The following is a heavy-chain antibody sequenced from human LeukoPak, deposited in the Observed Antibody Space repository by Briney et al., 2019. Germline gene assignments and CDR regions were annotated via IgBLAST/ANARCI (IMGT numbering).Heavy chain of an antibody. D-gene: IGHD3-3*01. CDR3: ARVSTQAPKDITIFGVVTYTHLDYGMDV. V-gene: IGHV1-69*04. Sequence: LVKVSCKASGGTFSSYAISWVRQAPGQGLEWMGRIIPIFGIANYAQKFQGRVTITADKSTSTAYMELSSLRSEDTAVYYCARVSTQAPKDITIFGVVTYTHLDYGMDVWGQGTTVTVSS. CDR2: IIPIFGIA. J-gene: IGHJ6*02. CDR1: GGTFSSYA.